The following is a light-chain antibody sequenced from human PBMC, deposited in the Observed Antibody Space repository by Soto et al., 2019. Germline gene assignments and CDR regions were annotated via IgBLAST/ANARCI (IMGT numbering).Light chain of an antibody. CDR1: QSVSSSY. CDR2: GAS. Sequence: EIVLTQSPGTLSLSPGERATLSCRASQSVSSSYLAWYQQKPGQAPRLLIYGASSRATGIPDRFSGSGSGTDGTLTISRLEPEDFAVYYCQQYGSALFTFGPGTKVDIK. J-gene: IGKJ3*01. CDR3: QQYGSALFT. V-gene: IGKV3-20*01.